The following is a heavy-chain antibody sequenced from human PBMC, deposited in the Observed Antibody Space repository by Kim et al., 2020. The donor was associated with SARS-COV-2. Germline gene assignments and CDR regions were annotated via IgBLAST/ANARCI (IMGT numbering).Heavy chain of an antibody. V-gene: IGHV3-33*06. CDR3: AKGSSRGVTASWFDP. Sequence: DPVTGRFTISRYNAKNTLYLQMNSLRAEDTAVYYCAKGSSRGVTASWFDPWGQGTLVTVSS. J-gene: IGHJ5*02. D-gene: IGHD2-21*02.